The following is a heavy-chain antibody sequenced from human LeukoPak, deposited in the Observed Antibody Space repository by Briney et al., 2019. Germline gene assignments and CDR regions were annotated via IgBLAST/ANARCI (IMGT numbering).Heavy chain of an antibody. CDR2: INTSSSSI. Sequence: PGGSLRLSCAASGFTFSSYAMSWVRQAPGKGLEWVSYINTSSSSIYYADSVKGRFTISRDNAKSSLYLQMNSLRDEDTAVYYCARDSSWGYSGGCFDYWGQGTLVTVSS. J-gene: IGHJ4*02. D-gene: IGHD6-19*01. CDR3: ARDSSWGYSGGCFDY. CDR1: GFTFSSYA. V-gene: IGHV3-48*02.